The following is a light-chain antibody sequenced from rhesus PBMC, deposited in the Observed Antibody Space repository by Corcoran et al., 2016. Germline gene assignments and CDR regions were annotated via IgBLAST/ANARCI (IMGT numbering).Light chain of an antibody. CDR3: QQDYSWPLT. Sequence: EIVMTQSPATLSLSPGERATLSCRSSQSVSSRLAWYQQKPGQAPTLLLYGASSRATGIPDRFSGIGAGTEFTLTINSLEPEDVVIYYCQQDYSWPLTFGGGTRVELK. CDR1: QSVSSR. V-gene: IGKV3-42*01. J-gene: IGKJ4*01. CDR2: GAS.